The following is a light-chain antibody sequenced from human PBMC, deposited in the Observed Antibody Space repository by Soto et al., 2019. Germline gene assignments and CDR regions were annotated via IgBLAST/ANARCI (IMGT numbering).Light chain of an antibody. J-gene: IGKJ2*01. CDR1: QSLVHSDGNTY. CDR3: MQATQYRPYT. Sequence: DIVLTQTPLSSPVTLGQPASISCRSSQSLVHSDGNTYLSWFHQRPGQPPRLLIDKVSNRFSGVPDRFSGSGAGTDFTLKISRVEAEDAGIYFCMQATQYRPYTFGQGTKLEIK. CDR2: KVS. V-gene: IGKV2-24*01.